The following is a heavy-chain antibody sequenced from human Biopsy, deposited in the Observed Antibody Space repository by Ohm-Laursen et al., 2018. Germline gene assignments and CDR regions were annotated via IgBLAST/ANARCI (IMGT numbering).Heavy chain of an antibody. CDR3: ARGRRTSGWPYFAN. Sequence: SQTLSLTCTVSGDSLTSGPENWSWIRQSPGQGLEYIGFIYSGGNTNYNPSRQNRVTMSVDTSKNQFSLKLSSVIAADTAVYYCARGRRTSGWPYFANWGQGTLVIVSS. J-gene: IGHJ4*02. D-gene: IGHD6-19*01. CDR2: IYSGGNT. CDR1: GDSLTSGPEN. V-gene: IGHV4-61*01.